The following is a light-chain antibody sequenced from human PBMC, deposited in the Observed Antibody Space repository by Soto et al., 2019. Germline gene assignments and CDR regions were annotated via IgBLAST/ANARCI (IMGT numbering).Light chain of an antibody. Sequence: IQVTQSPSSLSTSVLDSVTITCRASQSISNFLNWYQHKPGKAPDLLIYAASTLFSGVPSRFRGSGSGTDFTLTITSLQPEDFATYYCQQSYRAPYTFGQGTKVDI. CDR3: QQSYRAPYT. V-gene: IGKV1-39*01. J-gene: IGKJ2*01. CDR2: AAS. CDR1: QSISNF.